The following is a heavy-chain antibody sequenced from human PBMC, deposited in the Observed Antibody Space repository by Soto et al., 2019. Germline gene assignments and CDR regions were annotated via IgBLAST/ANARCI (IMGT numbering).Heavy chain of an antibody. V-gene: IGHV5-10-1*01. D-gene: IGHD3-3*01. J-gene: IGHJ6*02. CDR3: ARPVGNDFWSGYGMDV. Sequence: GESLKISCKGSGYSFTSYWISWVRQMPGKGLEWMGRIDPSDSYTNYSPSFQGHVTISADKSISTAYLQWSSLKASDTAMYYCARPVGNDFWSGYGMDVWGQGTTVTVSS. CDR2: IDPSDSYT. CDR1: GYSFTSYW.